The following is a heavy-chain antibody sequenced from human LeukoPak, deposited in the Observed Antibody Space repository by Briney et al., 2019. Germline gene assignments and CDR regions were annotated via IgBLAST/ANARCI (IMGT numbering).Heavy chain of an antibody. Sequence: GGSLRLSCAASGFTFSTYSMNWFRQAPGKGLEWVSYISSSSSTIYYADSVKGRFTISRDNAKSSLYLQVNSLRAEDTALYHCAKDLAGYSNDRDFGMDVWGQGTTVTVSS. CDR3: AKDLAGYSNDRDFGMDV. CDR2: ISSSSSTI. V-gene: IGHV3-48*01. J-gene: IGHJ6*02. CDR1: GFTFSTYS. D-gene: IGHD5-18*01.